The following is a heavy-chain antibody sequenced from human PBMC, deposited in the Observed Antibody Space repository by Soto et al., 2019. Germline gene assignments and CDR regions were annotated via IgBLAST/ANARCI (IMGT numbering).Heavy chain of an antibody. CDR2: VYYRGRS. Sequence: PSETLSLTCTVSGGSVSNSNYYWGWIRQSPGKGLEWIGSVYYRGRSYSKSSVKSRVTISVDTSKNQFSLKLSSVTAADTAVYYCAREKTAMVPYYFDYWGQGTLVTVSS. D-gene: IGHD5-18*01. J-gene: IGHJ4*02. CDR1: GGSVSNSNYY. V-gene: IGHV4-39*07. CDR3: AREKTAMVPYYFDY.